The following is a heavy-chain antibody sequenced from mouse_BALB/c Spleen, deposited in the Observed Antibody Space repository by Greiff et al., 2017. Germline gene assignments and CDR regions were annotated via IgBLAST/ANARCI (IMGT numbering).Heavy chain of an antibody. Sequence: ESGPGILQPSQTLSLTCSFSGFSLSTSGMGVSWIRQPSGKGLEWLAHIYWDDDKRYNPSLKSRLTISKDTSRNQVFLKITSVDTADTATYYCARVVRPYYAMDYWGQGTSVTVSS. J-gene: IGHJ4*01. V-gene: IGHV8-12*01. CDR1: GFSLSTSGMG. CDR2: IYWDDDK. D-gene: IGHD1-1*02. CDR3: ARVVRPYYAMDY.